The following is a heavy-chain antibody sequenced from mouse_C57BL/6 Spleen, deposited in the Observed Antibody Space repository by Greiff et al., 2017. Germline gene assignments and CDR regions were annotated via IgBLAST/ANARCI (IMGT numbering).Heavy chain of an antibody. D-gene: IGHD1-1*01. CDR1: GYTFTSYW. CDR2: IHPSDSDT. Sequence: QVQLQQPGAELVKPGASVKVSCKASGYTFTSYWMHWVKQRPGQGLEWIGRIHPSDSDTNYNQKFKGKATLTVDKSSTTSYMQLSSLTSEDSAFYYCSIYGSSYYFDYGGQGTTLTVSS. V-gene: IGHV1-74*01. CDR3: SIYGSSYYFDY. J-gene: IGHJ2*01.